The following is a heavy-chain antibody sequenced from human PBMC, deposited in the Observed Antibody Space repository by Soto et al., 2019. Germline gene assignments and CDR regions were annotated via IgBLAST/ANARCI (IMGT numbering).Heavy chain of an antibody. V-gene: IGHV1-24*01. J-gene: IGHJ4*02. Sequence: ASVKVSCKVSGYTLTDLSMQWVRQAPGKGLEWMGGFDPEDGETIYAQKFQGRVTMTEDTATDTAYMELRSLRSDDTAVYYCARDGVVAAPWFDYWGQGTLVTVSS. CDR1: GYTLTDLS. CDR3: ARDGVVAAPWFDY. D-gene: IGHD2-15*01. CDR2: FDPEDGET.